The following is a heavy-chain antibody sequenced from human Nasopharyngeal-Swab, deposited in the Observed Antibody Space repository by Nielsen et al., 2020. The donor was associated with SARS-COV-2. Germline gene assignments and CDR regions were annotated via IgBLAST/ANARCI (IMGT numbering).Heavy chain of an antibody. CDR1: GFTFSSYS. CDR2: ISSSSSYI. J-gene: IGHJ4*02. D-gene: IGHD1-1*01. CDR3: ARVFWTATDN. Sequence: GESLKISCAASGFTFSSYSMNWVRQAPGKGLEWVSSISSSSSYIYYADSVKGRFTISRDNAKNSLYLQMNSLRAEDTAVYYCARVFWTATDNWGQGTLVTVSS. V-gene: IGHV3-21*01.